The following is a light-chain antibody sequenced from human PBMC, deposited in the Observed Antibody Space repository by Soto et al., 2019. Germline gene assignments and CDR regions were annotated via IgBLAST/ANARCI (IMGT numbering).Light chain of an antibody. Sequence: DIMLTQSPGTLSLSPVERATLSCRASQSIGSSYLGWYQQKPGQAPRLLIFGISSRATGIPGRFSGSGSGTDFTLTISRLEPEDFAVYYCQQRSYLFTFGGGTRLEIK. J-gene: IGKJ5*01. CDR2: GIS. CDR1: QSIGSSY. CDR3: QQRSYLFT. V-gene: IGKV3D-20*02.